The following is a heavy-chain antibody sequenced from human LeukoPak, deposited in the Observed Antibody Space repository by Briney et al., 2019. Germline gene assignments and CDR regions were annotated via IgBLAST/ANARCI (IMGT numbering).Heavy chain of an antibody. Sequence: PGGSLRLSCAASGFTFSDYYMSWIRQAPGKGLEWVSYISSSGSTIYYADSVKGRFTISRDNAKNSLYLQMNSLRAEDTAVYYCARDISSCGYDYCGGDWGRGTLVTVSS. CDR2: ISSSGSTI. J-gene: IGHJ4*02. V-gene: IGHV3-11*01. CDR1: GFTFSDYY. CDR3: ARDISSCGYDYCGGD. D-gene: IGHD5-12*01.